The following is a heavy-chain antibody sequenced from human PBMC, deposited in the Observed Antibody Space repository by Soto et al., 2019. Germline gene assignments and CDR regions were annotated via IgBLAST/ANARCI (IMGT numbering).Heavy chain of an antibody. D-gene: IGHD1-20*01. CDR3: ASINAFDI. V-gene: IGHV3-30-3*01. Sequence: GGSLRLSCAASGFTFSSYAMHWVRQAPGKGLEWVAVISYDGSNKYYADSVKGRFTISRDNSKNTLYLQMNSLRAEDTAVYYCASINAFDIWGQGTMVTVSS. J-gene: IGHJ3*02. CDR2: ISYDGSNK. CDR1: GFTFSSYA.